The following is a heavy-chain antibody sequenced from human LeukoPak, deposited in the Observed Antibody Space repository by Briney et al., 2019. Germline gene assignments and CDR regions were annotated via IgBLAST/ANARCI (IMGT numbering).Heavy chain of an antibody. V-gene: IGHV4-4*07. CDR3: ARHRNYGSGDNWFDP. J-gene: IGHJ5*02. CDR1: GGSFSTYY. D-gene: IGHD3-10*01. CDR2: IYTSGST. Sequence: PSETLSLTCTVSGGSFSTYYWSWIRQPAGKGLEWIGRIYTSGSTNYIPSLKSRVTMSVDTSKNQFSLKLSSVTAADTAVYFCARHRNYGSGDNWFDPWGQGTLVTVSS.